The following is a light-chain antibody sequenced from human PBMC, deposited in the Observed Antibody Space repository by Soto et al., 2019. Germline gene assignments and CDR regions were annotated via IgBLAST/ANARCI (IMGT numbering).Light chain of an antibody. CDR1: SSDVGGYNY. CDR3: CSYAGSYFPYV. CDR2: DVN. J-gene: IGLJ1*01. V-gene: IGLV2-11*01. Sequence: QSALTQPRSVSGSPGQSVTISCTGTSSDVGGYNYVSWYQQHPGKAPKLMIYDVNKRPSGVPDRFSGSKSSNTASLTISGLQAEDEADYYCCSYAGSYFPYVFGTGTKVTVL.